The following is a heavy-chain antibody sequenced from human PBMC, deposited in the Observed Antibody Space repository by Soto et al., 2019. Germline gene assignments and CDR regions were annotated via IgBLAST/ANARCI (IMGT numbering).Heavy chain of an antibody. CDR2: IIPIFGTA. V-gene: IGHV1-69*13. Sequence: SVKVSGKTSGVTFSSYAISWVRQAPGQGLEWMGGIIPIFGTANYAQKFQGRVTITADESTSTAYMELSSLRSEDTAVYYCARAAGSGSYLYYYYGMDVWGQGTTVTVSS. CDR3: ARAAGSGSYLYYYYGMDV. J-gene: IGHJ6*02. CDR1: GVTFSSYA. D-gene: IGHD3-10*01.